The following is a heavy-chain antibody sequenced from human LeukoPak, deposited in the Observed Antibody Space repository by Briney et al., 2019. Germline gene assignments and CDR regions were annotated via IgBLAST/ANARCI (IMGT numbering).Heavy chain of an antibody. CDR2: ISYDGSNK. J-gene: IGHJ3*02. CDR3: ASGSITMVRGVIITLGAFDI. D-gene: IGHD3-10*01. Sequence: GGSLRLSCAASGFTFSSYAMHWVRQAPGKGLEWVAVISYDGSNKYYADSVKGRFTISRDNSKNTLYLQMNSLRAEDTAVYYCASGSITMVRGVIITLGAFDIWGQGTMVTVSS. V-gene: IGHV3-30*04. CDR1: GFTFSSYA.